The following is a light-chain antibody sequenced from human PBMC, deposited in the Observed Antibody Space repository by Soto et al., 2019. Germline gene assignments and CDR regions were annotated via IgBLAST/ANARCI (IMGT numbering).Light chain of an antibody. J-gene: IGKJ5*01. Sequence: EVVMTQSPATLSVSPGERATLSCRASQSVSNNLAWYQQKPGQAPRLLIYGASTRATGVSARFSGSGSGTGFTLTINSLQSEDFAVYYCQQRNVWPPVTFGQGTRWRL. CDR3: QQRNVWPPVT. CDR1: QSVSNN. V-gene: IGKV3-15*01. CDR2: GAS.